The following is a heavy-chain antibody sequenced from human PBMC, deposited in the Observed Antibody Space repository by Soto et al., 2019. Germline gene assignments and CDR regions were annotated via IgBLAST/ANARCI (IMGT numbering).Heavy chain of an antibody. V-gene: IGHV3-30*18. CDR1: GSTFNMYC. CDR2: ISYHGENK. D-gene: IGHD2-21*02. CDR3: AKDGQPTVVTYGMEV. Sequence: GGSLRLSCEASGSTFNMYCIYWVRQAPCKGLDWVSVISYHGENKYYGRSVEGRFTISRDDSKNTVYLKMNSLRPEDTGLYYCAKDGQPTVVTYGMEVGGHGTKV. J-gene: IGHJ6*02.